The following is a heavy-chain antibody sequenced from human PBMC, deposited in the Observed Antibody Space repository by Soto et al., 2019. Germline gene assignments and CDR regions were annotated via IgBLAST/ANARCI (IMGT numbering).Heavy chain of an antibody. CDR1: GFTFSSYG. Sequence: QVQLVESGGGVVQPGRSLRLSCAASGFTFSSYGMHWVRQAPGKGLEWVAVIWYDGSNKYYADSVKGRFTISRDNSKNTLYLQMNSLRAEDTAVYYCAREGRPYYFDYWGQGTLVTVSS. CDR3: AREGRPYYFDY. J-gene: IGHJ4*02. CDR2: IWYDGSNK. D-gene: IGHD3-10*01. V-gene: IGHV3-33*01.